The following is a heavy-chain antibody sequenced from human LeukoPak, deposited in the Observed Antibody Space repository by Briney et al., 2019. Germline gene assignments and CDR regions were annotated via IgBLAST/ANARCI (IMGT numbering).Heavy chain of an antibody. CDR1: GYTFTSYG. CDR2: ISAYNGNT. J-gene: IGHJ6*02. CDR3: ARVDIVVVPAAKGPYYYYGMDV. V-gene: IGHV1-18*01. Sequence: ASVKASCKASGYTFTSYGISWAPQAPGQGLEWMGWISAYNGNTNYAQKLQGRVTMTTDTSTSTAYMELRSLRSDDTAVYYCARVDIVVVPAAKGPYYYYGMDVWGQGTTVTVSS. D-gene: IGHD2-2*03.